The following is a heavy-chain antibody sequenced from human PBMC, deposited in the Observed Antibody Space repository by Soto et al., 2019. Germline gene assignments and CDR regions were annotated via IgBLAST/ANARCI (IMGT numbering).Heavy chain of an antibody. CDR2: ISYVGSNQ. J-gene: IGHJ6*02. CDR1: GFTFSNYG. Sequence: QVLLVESGGGVVQPGRSLRLSCAASGFTFSNYGMHWVRQAPGKGLEWLAVISYVGSNQYYADSVKGRFTISRDNSKNTLYLQMDSLRAEDTAVYYCAKTLFSIFGTYREGYGMDVLGQGTTVTVSS. D-gene: IGHD3-3*01. V-gene: IGHV3-30*18. CDR3: AKTLFSIFGTYREGYGMDV.